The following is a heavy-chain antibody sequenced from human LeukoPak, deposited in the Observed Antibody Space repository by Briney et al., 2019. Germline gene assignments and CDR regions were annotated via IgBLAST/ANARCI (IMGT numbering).Heavy chain of an antibody. Sequence: NPGGSLRLSCAASGFTSSNAWMSWVRQAPGKGLEWVGRIKSKTDGGTTDYAAPVKGRFTISRDDSKNTLYLQMNSLKTEDTAVYYCTTGGPITIFGIDAFDIWGQGTMVTVSS. V-gene: IGHV3-15*01. D-gene: IGHD3-3*01. J-gene: IGHJ3*02. CDR1: GFTSSNAW. CDR3: TTGGPITIFGIDAFDI. CDR2: IKSKTDGGTT.